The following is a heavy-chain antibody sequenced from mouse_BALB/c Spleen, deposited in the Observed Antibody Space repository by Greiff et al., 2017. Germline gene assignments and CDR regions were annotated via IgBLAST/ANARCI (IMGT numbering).Heavy chain of an antibody. CDR3: ATYYGSAMDY. Sequence: EVKLVESGGGLVKPGGSLKLSCAASGFTFSSYAMSWVRQTPEKRLEWVASISSGGSTYYPDSVKGRFTISRDNARNILYLQMSSLRSEDTAMYYCATYYGSAMDYWGQGTSVTVSS. CDR1: GFTFSSYA. V-gene: IGHV5-6-5*01. D-gene: IGHD1-1*01. CDR2: ISSGGST. J-gene: IGHJ4*01.